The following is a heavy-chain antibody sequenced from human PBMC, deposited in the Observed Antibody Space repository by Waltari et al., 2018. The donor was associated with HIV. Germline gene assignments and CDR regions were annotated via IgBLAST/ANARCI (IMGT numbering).Heavy chain of an antibody. CDR3: TTEEGYASGTFLDY. V-gene: IGHV3-15*01. CDR1: GLGLDKAW. CDR2: IRSKTDGGTA. Sequence: EVQLVDSGGDLVKPGGCLILSCSGSGLGLDKAWMTWVRQAQGNGLKWVGRIRSKTDGGTADYAEVVKGRFTISRDDSENTLYLQMSSLEVEYTAVYYCTTEEGYASGTFLDYWGQGTLVTVSS. D-gene: IGHD3-10*01. J-gene: IGHJ4*02.